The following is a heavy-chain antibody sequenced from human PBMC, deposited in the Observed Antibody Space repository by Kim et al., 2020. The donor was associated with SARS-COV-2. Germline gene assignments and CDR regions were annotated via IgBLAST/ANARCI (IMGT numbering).Heavy chain of an antibody. CDR3: AKERVGSGWGSYHEY. V-gene: IGHV3-23*01. J-gene: IGHJ4*02. CDR2: IGVGGST. Sequence: GGSLRLSCTASGFTFSNSGMAWVRQAPGKGKEWVSVIGVGGSTFYPDSVRGRFIISRDNSENTLYLQMNSLRAEDTAIYYCAKERVGSGWGSYHEYWGQGTLVTVS. D-gene: IGHD6-25*01. CDR1: GFTFSNSG.